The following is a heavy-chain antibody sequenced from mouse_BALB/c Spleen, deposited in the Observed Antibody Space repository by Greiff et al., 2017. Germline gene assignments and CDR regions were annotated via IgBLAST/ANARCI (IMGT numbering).Heavy chain of an antibody. CDR2: IDPENGNT. CDR1: GFNIKDYY. D-gene: IGHD1-1*01. Sequence: VQLQQSGAELVRPGALVKLSCKASGFNIKDYYMHWVKQRPEQGLEWIGWIDPENGNTIYDPKFQGKASITADTSSKTAYLQLSSLTSEDTAVYYCARYDYYGTSRRYFDVWGAGTTVTVSS. J-gene: IGHJ1*01. V-gene: IGHV14-1*02. CDR3: ARYDYYGTSRRYFDV.